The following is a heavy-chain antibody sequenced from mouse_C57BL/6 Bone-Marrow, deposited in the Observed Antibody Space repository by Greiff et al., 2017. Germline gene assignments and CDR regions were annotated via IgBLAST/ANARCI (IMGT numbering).Heavy chain of an antibody. V-gene: IGHV1-82*01. D-gene: IGHD1-1*01. CDR1: GYAFSSSW. CDR3: AISSLSTTVVAFDY. CDR2: IYPGDGDT. Sequence: QVQLQQSGPELVKPGASVKISCKASGYAFSSSWMNWVKQRPGKGLEWIGRIYPGDGDTNYNGKFKGKATLTADKSSNTAYMQLSSLTSEDSAVYFCAISSLSTTVVAFDYWGQGTTLTVSS. J-gene: IGHJ2*01.